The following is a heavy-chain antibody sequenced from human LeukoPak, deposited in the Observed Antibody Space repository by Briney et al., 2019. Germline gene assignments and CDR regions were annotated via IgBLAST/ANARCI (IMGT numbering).Heavy chain of an antibody. CDR2: ISAYNGNT. D-gene: IGHD6-13*01. CDR3: ARTASTGSWYLYYYYYGMDV. J-gene: IGHJ6*02. CDR1: GYTFTSYG. Sequence: ASVKVSCKASGYTFTSYGIGWVRQAPGQGLEWMGWISAYNGNTNYAQKLQGRVTMTTDTSTSTAYMELRSLRSDDTAVYYCARTASTGSWYLYYYYYGMDVWGQGTTVTVSS. V-gene: IGHV1-18*01.